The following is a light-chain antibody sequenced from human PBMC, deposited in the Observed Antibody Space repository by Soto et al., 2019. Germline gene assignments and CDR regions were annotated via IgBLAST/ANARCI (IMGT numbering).Light chain of an antibody. Sequence: VVMTQSPLSLPVTLGQPASISCRSTQALVYSDGDSYLNWFQQKPGQAPRRLIYHASNWDSGVPDRFSGSGSGTDFTLKISRLDAEDFGVYYCMQGLQTPPTFGGGTKVDIK. CDR3: MQGLQTPPT. CDR2: HAS. CDR1: QALVYSDGDSY. V-gene: IGKV2D-30*01. J-gene: IGKJ4*01.